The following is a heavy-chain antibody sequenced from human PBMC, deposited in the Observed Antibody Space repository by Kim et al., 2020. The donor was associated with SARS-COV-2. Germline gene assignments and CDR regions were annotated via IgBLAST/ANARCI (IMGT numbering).Heavy chain of an antibody. J-gene: IGHJ4*02. CDR2: IFYSGTT. Sequence: SETLSLTCTVSGGSISSGGFYWSWLRQHPGKGLESIGYIFYSGTTYYSPSLSGRVTISADTSKNQFSLRLSSVTAADTAMYYCARGNGNTHGSALDYWGQGTLVTVSS. D-gene: IGHD1-1*01. V-gene: IGHV4-31*03. CDR3: ARGNGNTHGSALDY. CDR1: GGSISSGGFY.